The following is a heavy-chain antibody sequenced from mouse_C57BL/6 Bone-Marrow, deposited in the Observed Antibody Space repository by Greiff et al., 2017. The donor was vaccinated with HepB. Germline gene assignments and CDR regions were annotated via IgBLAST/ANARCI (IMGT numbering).Heavy chain of an antibody. V-gene: IGHV1-50*01. CDR1: GYTFTSYG. J-gene: IGHJ4*01. CDR3: ARETNWDAMDY. D-gene: IGHD4-1*01. Sequence: QVQLQQSGAELVKPGASVKLSCKASGYTFTSYGMQWVKQRPGQGLEWIGEVDPSDLYTNYNQKFKGKATLTVDTSSSTAYMKISSLTSEDSAVYYCARETNWDAMDYWGQGTSVTVSS. CDR2: VDPSDLYT.